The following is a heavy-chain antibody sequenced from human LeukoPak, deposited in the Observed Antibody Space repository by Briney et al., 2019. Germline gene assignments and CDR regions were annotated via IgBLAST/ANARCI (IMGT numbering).Heavy chain of an antibody. V-gene: IGHV3-7*01. J-gene: IGHJ4*02. Sequence: GGSLRLSCAASGFTFSSYWMSWVRQAPGKGLEWVANIKQDGSEKYYVDSVKGRFTISRDNAKNSLYLQMNSLRAEDTAVYYCARDQETGYSSSWYEGSFDYWGQGTLVTVSS. CDR3: ARDQETGYSSSWYEGSFDY. CDR2: IKQDGSEK. CDR1: GFTFSSYW. D-gene: IGHD6-13*01.